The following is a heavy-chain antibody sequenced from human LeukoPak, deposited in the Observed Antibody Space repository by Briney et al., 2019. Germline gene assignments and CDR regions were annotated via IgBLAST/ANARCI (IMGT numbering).Heavy chain of an antibody. CDR2: ISSSSSYI. J-gene: IGHJ4*02. CDR3: ARGPGDYYDSTPDY. D-gene: IGHD3-22*01. CDR1: GFTFSSYS. V-gene: IGHV3-21*01. Sequence: GGSLRLSCAASGFTFSSYSMNWVRQAPGKGLEWVSSISSSSSYIYYADSVKGRFTISRDNAKNSLYLQMHSLRAEDTAVYYCARGPGDYYDSTPDYWGQGTLVTVSS.